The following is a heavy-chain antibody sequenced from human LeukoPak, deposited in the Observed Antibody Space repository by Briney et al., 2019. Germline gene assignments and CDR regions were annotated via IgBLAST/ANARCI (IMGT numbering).Heavy chain of an antibody. V-gene: IGHV4-59*01. CDR2: IYYSGNT. J-gene: IGHJ6*03. CDR3: ARVNYYYYYMDV. CDR1: GGSFSGYY. Sequence: SETLSLTCAVYGGSFSGYYWSWIRQPPGKGLEWIGYIYYSGNTNYNPSLKSRVTISVDTSKNQFSLKLSSVTAADTAVYYCARVNYYYYYMDVWGKGTTVTVSS.